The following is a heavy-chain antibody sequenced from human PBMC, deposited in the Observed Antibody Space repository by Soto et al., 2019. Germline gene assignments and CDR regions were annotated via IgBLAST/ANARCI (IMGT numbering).Heavy chain of an antibody. D-gene: IGHD7-27*01. CDR3: ATCQLGEYYYAMDI. CDR2: IYDSGNT. Sequence: SEALSVALGVFGDPLPTYKLWTWVRQTPGKGLEWIGEIYDSGNTRYNPSLKSRVTISKDTSKNELSLKLNSVTVADTAVYYCATCQLGEYYYAMDIWGQGTTVTVSS. V-gene: IGHV4-4*02. CDR1: GDPLPTYKL. J-gene: IGHJ6*02.